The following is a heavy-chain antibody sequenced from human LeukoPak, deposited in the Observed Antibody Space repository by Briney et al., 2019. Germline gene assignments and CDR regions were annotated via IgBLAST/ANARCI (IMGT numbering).Heavy chain of an antibody. Sequence: GGSLRLSCAASGFTFSSYEMNWVRRAPGKGLEWVSYISSSGSTIYYADSVKGRFTISRDNSKNTLYLQMNSLRAEDTAVYYCGKDPPPPPWRQGTLVTVSS. CDR2: ISSSGSTI. V-gene: IGHV3-48*03. J-gene: IGHJ5*02. CDR1: GFTFSSYE. CDR3: GKDPPPPP.